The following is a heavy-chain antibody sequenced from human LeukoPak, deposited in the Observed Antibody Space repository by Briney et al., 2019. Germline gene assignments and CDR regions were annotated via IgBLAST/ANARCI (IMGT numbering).Heavy chain of an antibody. CDR2: INPNSGGT. D-gene: IGHD2-15*01. Sequence: GASVKVSCKASGYTFTSYGISWVRQAPGQGLEWMGWINPNSGGTNYAQKFQGRVTMTRDTSISTAYMELSRLRSDDTAVYYCARDWGYFTYYYYMDVWGKGTTVTISS. J-gene: IGHJ6*03. V-gene: IGHV1-2*02. CDR3: ARDWGYFTYYYYMDV. CDR1: GYTFTSYG.